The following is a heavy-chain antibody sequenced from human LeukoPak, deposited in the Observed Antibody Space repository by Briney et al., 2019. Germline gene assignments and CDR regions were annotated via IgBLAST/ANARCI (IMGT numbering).Heavy chain of an antibody. CDR2: INHSGST. CDR1: GGSFSGYY. V-gene: IGHV4-34*01. J-gene: IGHJ4*02. D-gene: IGHD3-3*01. CDR3: ATDFWSGTNIIDY. Sequence: SETLSLTCAVYGGSFSGYYWSWIRQPPGKGLEWIGEINHSGSTNYNPSLKSRVTISVDTSKNQFSLKLSSVTAADTAVYYCATDFWSGTNIIDYWGQGTLVTVSS.